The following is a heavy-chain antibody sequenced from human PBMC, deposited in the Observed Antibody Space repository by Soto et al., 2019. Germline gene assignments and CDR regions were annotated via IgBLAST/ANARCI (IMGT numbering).Heavy chain of an antibody. CDR1: EFTFSTYD. CDR2: ISASGDRT. CDR3: AKSGGLFDY. D-gene: IGHD3-10*01. J-gene: IGHJ4*02. Sequence: EVQLLESGGGLVQPGGSLRLSCAASEFTFSTYDMSWVRQAPGKGLEWVSAISASGDRTYYADSVMGRFTISRDNSKNTLFLQMNSLRVEDTAVYYCAKSGGLFDYWGPGTLVTVSP. V-gene: IGHV3-23*01.